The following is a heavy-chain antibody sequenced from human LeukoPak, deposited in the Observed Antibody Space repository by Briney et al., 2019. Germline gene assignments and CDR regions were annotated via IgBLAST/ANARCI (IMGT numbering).Heavy chain of an antibody. V-gene: IGHV3-23*01. CDR3: AKDGVGGYCSGGSCYRGHFDY. CDR1: GFTFNDYW. J-gene: IGHJ4*02. Sequence: GGSLRLSCAASGFTFNDYWMNWVRQAPGKGLEWVSAISGSGGSTYYADSVKGLFTISRDNSKNTLYLQMNSLRAEDTAVYYCAKDGVGGYCSGGSCYRGHFDYWGQGTLVTVSS. CDR2: ISGSGGST. D-gene: IGHD2-15*01.